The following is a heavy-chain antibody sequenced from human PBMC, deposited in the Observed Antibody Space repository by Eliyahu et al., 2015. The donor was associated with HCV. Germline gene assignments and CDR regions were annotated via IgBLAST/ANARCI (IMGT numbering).Heavy chain of an antibody. CDR1: GGSFSGYY. V-gene: IGHV4-34*01. Sequence: QVQLEQWGAGLLKPSXXLSLXXAVYGGSFSGYYWSWIRQPPGKGLEWIGEINPSGSTNYNPSLKSRVTISLDTSKNQFSLKLSSVTAADTAVFYCARGYGSGSYWAYWGQGTLLTVSS. CDR2: INPSGST. CDR3: ARGYGSGSYWAY. D-gene: IGHD3-10*01. J-gene: IGHJ4*02.